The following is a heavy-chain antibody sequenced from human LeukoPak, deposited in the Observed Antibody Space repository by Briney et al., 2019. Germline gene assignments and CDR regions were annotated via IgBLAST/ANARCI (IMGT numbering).Heavy chain of an antibody. CDR3: ARIGPSGSGSYFFLDP. CDR1: GFTFSSYA. J-gene: IGHJ5*02. D-gene: IGHD3-10*01. Sequence: GGSLRLSCAASGFTFSSYAMSWVRQAPGMGLVWVSRIDDDGSGASYADSVKGRFTISRDNARNTLYLQMNSLRAEDTAVYYCARIGPSGSGSYFFLDPWGQGTPVTVSS. CDR2: IDDDGSGA. V-gene: IGHV3-74*01.